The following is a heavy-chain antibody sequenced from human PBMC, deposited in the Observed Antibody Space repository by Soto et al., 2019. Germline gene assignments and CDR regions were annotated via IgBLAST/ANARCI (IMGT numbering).Heavy chain of an antibody. CDR3: AREMSTYYYDSSGYYDDAFDI. CDR2: IIPIFGTA. Sequence: ASVKVSCKASGGTFSSYAISWVRQAPGQGLEWMGGIIPIFGTANYAQKFQGRVTITADKSTSTAYMELSSLRSEDTAVYYCAREMSTYYYDSSGYYDDAFDIWGQGTMVTVSS. J-gene: IGHJ3*02. V-gene: IGHV1-69*06. CDR1: GGTFSSYA. D-gene: IGHD3-22*01.